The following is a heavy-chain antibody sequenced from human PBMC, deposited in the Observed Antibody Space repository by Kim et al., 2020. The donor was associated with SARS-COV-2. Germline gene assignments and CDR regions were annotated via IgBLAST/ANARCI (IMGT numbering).Heavy chain of an antibody. D-gene: IGHD2-2*01. CDR3: AAVPAATYYYYYGMDV. V-gene: IGHV4-39*01. Sequence: SETLSLTCTVSGGSISSSSYYWGWIRQPPGKGLEWIGSIYYSGSTYYNPSLKSRVTISVDTSKNQFSLKLSSVTAADTAVYYCAAVPAATYYYYYGMDVWGQGTTVTVSS. CDR1: GGSISSSSYY. CDR2: IYYSGST. J-gene: IGHJ6*02.